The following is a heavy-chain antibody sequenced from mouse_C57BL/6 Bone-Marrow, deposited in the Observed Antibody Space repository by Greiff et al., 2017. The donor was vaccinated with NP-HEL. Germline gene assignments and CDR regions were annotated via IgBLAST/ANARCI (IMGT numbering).Heavy chain of an antibody. CDR3: ARPQYYGSSYQYYFDY. V-gene: IGHV1-82*01. CDR1: GYAFSSSW. CDR2: IYPGDGDT. J-gene: IGHJ2*01. D-gene: IGHD1-1*01. Sequence: VQLQQSGPELVKPGASVKISCKASGYAFSSSWMNWVKQRPGKGLEWIGRIYPGDGDTNYNGKFKGKATLTADKSSSTAYMQLSSLTSEDSAVYFCARPQYYGSSYQYYFDYWGQGTTLTVSS.